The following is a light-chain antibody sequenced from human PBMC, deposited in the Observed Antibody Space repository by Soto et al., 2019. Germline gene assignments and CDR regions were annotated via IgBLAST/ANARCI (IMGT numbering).Light chain of an antibody. J-gene: IGKJ5*01. Sequence: EIVLTQSPGTLSLSPGERATLSCRGSQSVSSSYLAWYQQKPGQAPRLLIYGASSRATGIPDTFSGSGSGTDFTLTISRLEPEDFAVYYCQQRSNWPPITFGQGTRLEIK. CDR2: GAS. V-gene: IGKV3D-20*02. CDR3: QQRSNWPPIT. CDR1: QSVSSSY.